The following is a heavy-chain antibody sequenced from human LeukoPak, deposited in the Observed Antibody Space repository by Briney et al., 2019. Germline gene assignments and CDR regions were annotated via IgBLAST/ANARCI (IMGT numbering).Heavy chain of an antibody. J-gene: IGHJ4*02. V-gene: IGHV1-2*06. D-gene: IGHD5-24*01. Sequence: ASVKVSCKASGYTFTSYGISWVRQAPGQGLEWMGRINPNSGGTNYAQKFQGRVTMTRDTSISTAYMELSRLRSDDTAVYYCASLRDTDGYWGQGTLVTVSS. CDR2: INPNSGGT. CDR3: ASLRDTDGY. CDR1: GYTFTSYG.